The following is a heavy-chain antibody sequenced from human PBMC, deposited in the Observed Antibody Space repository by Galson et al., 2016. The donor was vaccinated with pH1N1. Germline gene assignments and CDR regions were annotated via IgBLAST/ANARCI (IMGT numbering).Heavy chain of an antibody. Sequence: SLRLSCAASGFTLSCCAMHWVRQAPGKGLECVALISKDGNNVYYADSVKGRFTISRDSSNNTLYLQMNSLRTEDTAIYYCPRSRDFSFDYWGQGALVTVAS. CDR2: ISKDGNNV. J-gene: IGHJ4*02. CDR1: GFTLSCCA. CDR3: PRSRDFSFDY. V-gene: IGHV3-30*04. D-gene: IGHD4-11*01.